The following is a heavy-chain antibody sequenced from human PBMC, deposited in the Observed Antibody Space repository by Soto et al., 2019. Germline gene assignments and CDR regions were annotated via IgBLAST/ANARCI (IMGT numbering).Heavy chain of an antibody. CDR1: GYTFTSYA. CDR2: INAGNGNT. J-gene: IGHJ4*02. D-gene: IGHD3-22*01. V-gene: IGHV1-3*01. Sequence: GSSVKVSCKASGYTFTSYAMHWVRQAPGQRLEWMGWINAGNGNTKYSQKFQGRVTITRDTSASTAYMELSSLRSEDTAVYYCARGQSYDSSGYSIATRKDYFDYWGQGTLVTVSS. CDR3: ARGQSYDSSGYSIATRKDYFDY.